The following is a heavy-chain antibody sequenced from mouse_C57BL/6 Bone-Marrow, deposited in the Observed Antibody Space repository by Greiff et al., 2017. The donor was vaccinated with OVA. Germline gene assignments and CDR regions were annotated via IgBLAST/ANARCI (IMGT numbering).Heavy chain of an antibody. CDR1: GYTFTSYW. D-gene: IGHD4-1*01. V-gene: IGHV1-61*01. J-gene: IGHJ2*01. Sequence: VQLQQPGAELVRPGSSVKLSCKASGYTFTSYWMDWVKQRPGQGLEWIGNIYPSDSETHYNQKFKDKATLTVDKSSSTAYMQLSSLTSEDSAVYYCASGDWDPFAYWGQGTTLTVSS. CDR3: ASGDWDPFAY. CDR2: IYPSDSET.